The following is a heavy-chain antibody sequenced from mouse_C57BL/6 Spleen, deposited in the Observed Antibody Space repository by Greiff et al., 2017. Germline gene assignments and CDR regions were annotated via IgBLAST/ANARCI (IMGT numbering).Heavy chain of an antibody. D-gene: IGHD1-1*01. CDR1: GYTFTSYW. CDR2: IDPSDSAT. CDR3: ARWSRYDGSSDWYFDV. J-gene: IGHJ1*03. V-gene: IGHV1-52*01. Sequence: QVQLQQPGAELVRPGSSVKLSCKASGYTFTSYWMHWVKQRPIQGLEWIGNIDPSDSATHYNHKFKDKAKLTVDKSSSTAYMQLSSLTSEDSAVYYCARWSRYDGSSDWYFDVWGTGTTVTVSS.